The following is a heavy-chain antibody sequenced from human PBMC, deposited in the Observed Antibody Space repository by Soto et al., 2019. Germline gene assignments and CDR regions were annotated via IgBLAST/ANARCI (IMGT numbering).Heavy chain of an antibody. D-gene: IGHD4-17*01. V-gene: IGHV1-69*13. CDR3: AREVDPYYGGNSLSLDY. Sequence: QVQLVQSGADVKKPGSSVKVSCKASGGTFSTYGINWVRLSPGQGLEWKGWIIPKFGTTKNAQKFQGRVTLTADESTNTAYMELKYLRSEDTAVYFCAREVDPYYGGNSLSLDYWGQGTLVTVSS. CDR1: GGTFSTYG. CDR2: IIPKFGTT. J-gene: IGHJ4*02.